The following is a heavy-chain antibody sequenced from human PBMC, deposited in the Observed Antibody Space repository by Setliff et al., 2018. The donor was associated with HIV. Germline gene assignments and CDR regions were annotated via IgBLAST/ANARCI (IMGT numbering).Heavy chain of an antibody. CDR1: DDPISSYY. Sequence: SETLSLTCYVTDDPISSYYWSWVREPAGKGLEWIGRLYVSGDTNYNPSLKSRVTMSLDTSKKHFSLKLKSVTAADTAVYYCALTGHRLLRGYMDVWGKGTTVTVSS. J-gene: IGHJ6*03. CDR3: ALTGHRLLRGYMDV. D-gene: IGHD2-15*01. CDR2: LYVSGDT. V-gene: IGHV4-4*07.